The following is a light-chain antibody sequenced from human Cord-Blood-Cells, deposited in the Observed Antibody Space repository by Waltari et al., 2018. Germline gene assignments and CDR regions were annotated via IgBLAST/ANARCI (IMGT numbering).Light chain of an antibody. CDR1: SSDVGRSNL. Sequence: QSALTQPASVSGSPGQSLTISCTGTSSDVGRSNLVYGYQQHPGKAPKLMIYEGIKRPAGVSNRFSGSKCGNTACLTISGLQAEDEADYDCCSYAGSSSWVFGGGTKLTVL. J-gene: IGLJ3*02. V-gene: IGLV2-23*01. CDR2: EGI. CDR3: CSYAGSSSWV.